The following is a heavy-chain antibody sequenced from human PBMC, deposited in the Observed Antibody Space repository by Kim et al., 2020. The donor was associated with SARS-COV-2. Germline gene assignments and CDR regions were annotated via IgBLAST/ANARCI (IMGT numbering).Heavy chain of an antibody. Sequence: GGSLRLSCAASGFIFSDHYMDWVRQAPGKGLEWVGRSRNKANSYTTEYAASVKGRFTISRDDSKNSLYLQMNSLKTEDTAGYYCARVSSTWSLFDYWGQG. CDR1: GFIFSDHY. D-gene: IGHD6-13*01. CDR3: ARVSSTWSLFDY. CDR2: SRNKANSYTT. J-gene: IGHJ4*02. V-gene: IGHV3-72*01.